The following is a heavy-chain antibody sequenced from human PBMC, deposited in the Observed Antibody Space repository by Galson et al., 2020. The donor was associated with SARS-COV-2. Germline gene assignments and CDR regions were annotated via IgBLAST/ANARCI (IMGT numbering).Heavy chain of an antibody. D-gene: IGHD3-22*01. CDR1: GASIGSGGYF. J-gene: IGHJ3*02. CDR2: TYSTWST. Sequence: ETSETLSLTCAVSGASIGSGGYFWSWIRQHPGRGLEWIGYTYSTWSTYYNPSLSSRLSLSVDTSKNQFSLKLKSVTAADTAVYYCSSRPIYYYDPSGSFGSFDIWGQGIMVSVSS. CDR3: SSRPIYYYDPSGSFGSFDI. V-gene: IGHV4-31*11.